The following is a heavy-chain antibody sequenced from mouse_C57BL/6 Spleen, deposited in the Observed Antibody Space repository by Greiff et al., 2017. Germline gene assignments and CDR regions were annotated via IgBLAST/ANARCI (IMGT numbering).Heavy chain of an antibody. Sequence: EVKLVESGGGLVKPGGSLKLSCAASGFTFSSYAMSWVRQTPEKRLEWVATISDGGSYTYYPDNVKGRFTISRDNAKNNLYLQMSHLKSEDTAMYYCARDGLYDVYWYCDVWGTGTTGTGPS. V-gene: IGHV5-4*01. CDR2: ISDGGSYT. J-gene: IGHJ1*03. CDR3: ARDGLYDVYWYCDV. CDR1: GFTFSSYA. D-gene: IGHD2-12*01.